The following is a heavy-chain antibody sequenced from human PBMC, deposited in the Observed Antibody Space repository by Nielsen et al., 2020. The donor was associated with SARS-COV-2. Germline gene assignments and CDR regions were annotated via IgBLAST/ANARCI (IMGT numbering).Heavy chain of an antibody. CDR1: GYTFTNNY. V-gene: IGHV1-46*01. CDR3: VRGGFAVVFPTYDY. Sequence: ASVKVSCKASGYTFTNNYMHWVRQAPGQGLEWMAIINPVDDGTNYAQKFQGRVTMTRDTSTNTVYMELSSLRSEDTAVYYCVRGGFAVVFPTYDYWGQGTVVTVSS. CDR2: INPVDDGT. J-gene: IGHJ4*02. D-gene: IGHD3-3*01.